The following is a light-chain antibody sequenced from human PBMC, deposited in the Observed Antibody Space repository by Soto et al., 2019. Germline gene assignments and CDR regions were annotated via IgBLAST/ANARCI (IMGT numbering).Light chain of an antibody. J-gene: IGKJ4*01. V-gene: IGKV3-15*01. CDR3: QQYNNWPPLT. CDR1: QSVSSD. Sequence: EIVMTQSPATLSVSPGERATLSCRASQSVSSDLAWYQQKPGQAPRLLIYDASTRATGIPVRFSGSGSGTEFTLTISSLQSEDFAVYYCQQYNNWPPLTFGGGTKVEIK. CDR2: DAS.